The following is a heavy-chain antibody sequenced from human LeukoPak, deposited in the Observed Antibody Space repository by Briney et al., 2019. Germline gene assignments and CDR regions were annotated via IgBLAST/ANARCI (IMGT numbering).Heavy chain of an antibody. J-gene: IGHJ4*02. V-gene: IGHV3-23*01. Sequence: GSLRLSCAASGFTFSSYAMSWVRQAPGKGLEWVSAISGSGGSTYYADSVKGRFTISRDNSKNTLYLQMNSLRAEDTAVYYCAKGGDIVVVVAVVSPSYFDYWGQGTLVTVSS. CDR3: AKGGDIVVVVAVVSPSYFDY. CDR1: GFTFSSYA. D-gene: IGHD2-15*01. CDR2: ISGSGGST.